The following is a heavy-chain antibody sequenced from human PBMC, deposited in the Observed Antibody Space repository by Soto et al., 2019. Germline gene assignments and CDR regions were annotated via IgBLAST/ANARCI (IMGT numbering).Heavy chain of an antibody. CDR3: ATSEQQLVQYYYYGMDV. J-gene: IGHJ6*02. CDR2: FDPEGGET. Sequence: ASVKVSCKVSGYTLTELSMHWVRQAPGKELEWMGGFDPEGGETIYAQKFQGRVTMTEDTSTDTAYMELSSLRSEDTAVYYCATSEQQLVQYYYYGMDVWGQGTTVTVSS. D-gene: IGHD6-13*01. CDR1: GYTLTELS. V-gene: IGHV1-24*01.